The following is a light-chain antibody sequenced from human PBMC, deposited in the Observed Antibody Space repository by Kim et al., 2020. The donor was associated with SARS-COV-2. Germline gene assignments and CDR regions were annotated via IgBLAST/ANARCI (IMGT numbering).Light chain of an antibody. J-gene: IGKJ1*01. CDR2: KAS. CDR1: ENINNW. V-gene: IGKV1-5*03. CDR3: QHYRT. Sequence: PSTLSASVGDRVTITCRASENINNWLAWYQQKPGKAPKVLIYKASTLESGVPSRFSGSGSGTEFTLTITSLQPDDFATYYCQHYRTFGQGTKLEIK.